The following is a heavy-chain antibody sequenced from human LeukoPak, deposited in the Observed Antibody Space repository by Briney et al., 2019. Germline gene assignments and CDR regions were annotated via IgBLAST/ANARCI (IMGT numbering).Heavy chain of an antibody. J-gene: IGHJ6*03. CDR3: ARDVRDYYGSRRMDV. CDR2: ISSSSSYI. V-gene: IGHV3-21*01. CDR1: GFTFSSYS. Sequence: KTGGSLRLSCAASGFTFSSYSMNWVRQAPGKGLEWVSSISSSSSYIYYADSVKGRFTISRDNAKNSLYLQMNSLRAEDTAVYYCARDVRDYYGSRRMDVWGKGTTVTVSS. D-gene: IGHD3-10*01.